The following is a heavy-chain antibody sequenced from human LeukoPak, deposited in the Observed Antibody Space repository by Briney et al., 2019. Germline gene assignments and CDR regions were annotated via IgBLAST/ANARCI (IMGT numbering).Heavy chain of an antibody. V-gene: IGHV3-7*01. CDR1: GFTFSSYW. Sequence: PGGSLRLSCAASGFTFSSYWMSWVRQAPGKGLEWVANIKQDGSEKYYVDSVKGRFTISRDNAKNSLYLQMNSLRAEDTAVYYCARVRSVGSPWQQQSPYCGGDCYRYYFDYWGQGTLVTVSS. CDR2: IKQDGSEK. CDR3: ARVRSVGSPWQQQSPYCGGDCYRYYFDY. D-gene: IGHD2-21*02. J-gene: IGHJ4*02.